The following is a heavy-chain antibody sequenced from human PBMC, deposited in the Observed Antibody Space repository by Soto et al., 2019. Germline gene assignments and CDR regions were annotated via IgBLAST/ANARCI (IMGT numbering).Heavy chain of an antibody. CDR2: ISYDGSNK. CDR1: GFTFSSYG. J-gene: IGHJ4*01. Sequence: GGSLRLSCAASGFTFSSYGMHWVRQAPGKGLEWVAVISYDGSNKYYADSAKGRFTISRDNSKNTLYLQMNSLRAEDTAVYYCAKDGFYFDWLRFGYYFEHWGHGTLVTVSS. V-gene: IGHV3-30*18. D-gene: IGHD5-12*01. CDR3: AKDGFYFDWLRFGYYFEH.